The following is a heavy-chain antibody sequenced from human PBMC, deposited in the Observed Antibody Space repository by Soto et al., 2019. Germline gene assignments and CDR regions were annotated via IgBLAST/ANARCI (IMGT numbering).Heavy chain of an antibody. V-gene: IGHV2-70*01. J-gene: IGHJ4*02. CDR2: IDWDDDK. D-gene: IGHD6-19*01. CDR3: ARIPGLGLYSSGWDYYFDY. CDR1: GFSLSASGMC. Sequence: CPTLVNPTQTLTLTCTFSGFSLSASGMCVSWIRQPPGKALEWLALIDWDDDKYYSTSLKTRLTISKDTSKNQVVLTMTNMDPVDTATYYCARIPGLGLYSSGWDYYFDYWGQGTLVTVSS.